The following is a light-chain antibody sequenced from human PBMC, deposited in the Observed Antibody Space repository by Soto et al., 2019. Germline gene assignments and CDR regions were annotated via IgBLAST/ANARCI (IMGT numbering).Light chain of an antibody. CDR3: QQLNSYPDT. V-gene: IGKV1-9*01. CDR1: QDISSY. J-gene: IGKJ2*01. CDR2: AAS. Sequence: DIQLTQSPSFLSASVGDRVTITCRASQDISSYLAWYQQKPGKAPKLLIYAASTLQSGVPSRFSGSGSGTEFTLTISSLQPEDFATYYCQQLNSYPDTFGQGTKLEIK.